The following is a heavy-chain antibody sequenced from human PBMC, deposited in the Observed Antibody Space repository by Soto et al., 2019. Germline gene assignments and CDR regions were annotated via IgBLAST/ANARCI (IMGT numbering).Heavy chain of an antibody. J-gene: IGHJ6*03. V-gene: IGHV3-9*01. D-gene: IGHD2-15*01. CDR3: AKGATIRYCSGGSCYSSLYYSYYMDV. CDR1: GFTFDDYA. CDR2: ISWNSGNI. Sequence: GGSLRLSCAASGFTFDDYAMHWVRQAPGKGLEWVSGISWNSGNIGHADSVKGRFTISRDNAKNSLYLQMNSLRAEDTALYHCAKGATIRYCSGGSCYSSLYYSYYMDVWGKGTTVTVSS.